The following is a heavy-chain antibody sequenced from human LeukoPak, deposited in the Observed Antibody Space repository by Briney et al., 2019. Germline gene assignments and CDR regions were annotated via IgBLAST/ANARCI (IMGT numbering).Heavy chain of an antibody. J-gene: IGHJ6*04. D-gene: IGHD2-2*01. CDR2: IYHSGST. CDR1: GCSISSGYY. Sequence: SETLSLTCAVSGCSISSGYYWGWIRQPPGKGLEWIGSIYHSGSTYYNPSLKSRVTISVDTSKNQFSLNLSSVTAADTAVYYCAREIRYCSSTSCYGGYGMDVWGKGTTVTVSS. V-gene: IGHV4-38-2*01. CDR3: AREIRYCSSTSCYGGYGMDV.